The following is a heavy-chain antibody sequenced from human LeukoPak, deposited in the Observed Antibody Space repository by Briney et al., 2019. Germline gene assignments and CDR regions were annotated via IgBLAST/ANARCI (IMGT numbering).Heavy chain of an antibody. CDR2: INPNSGGT. Sequence: ASVTFSFKASGYTFTGYYMHWVRQAPGQGLEWMGWINPNSGGTNYAQKFQGRVTMTRDTSISTAYMELSRLRSDDTAVYYCARVKTYYYDSSGYSYYFDFWGQGTLVTVSS. CDR1: GYTFTGYY. CDR3: ARVKTYYYDSSGYSYYFDF. D-gene: IGHD3-22*01. V-gene: IGHV1-2*02. J-gene: IGHJ4*02.